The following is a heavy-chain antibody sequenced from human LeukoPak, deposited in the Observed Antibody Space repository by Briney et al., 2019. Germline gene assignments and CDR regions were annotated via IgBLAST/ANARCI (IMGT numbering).Heavy chain of an antibody. V-gene: IGHV1-46*01. Sequence: ASVKLSSTPSVYTFTTYNMHWGSQAPGPGLEWRGIINPSGGSTSYAQKFQGRVTMTRDMSTSTVYMELSSLRSEDTAVYYCAREGLGGNGNWFDPWGQGTLVTVSS. J-gene: IGHJ5*02. CDR2: INPSGGST. CDR1: VYTFTTYN. CDR3: AREGLGGNGNWFDP. D-gene: IGHD4-23*01.